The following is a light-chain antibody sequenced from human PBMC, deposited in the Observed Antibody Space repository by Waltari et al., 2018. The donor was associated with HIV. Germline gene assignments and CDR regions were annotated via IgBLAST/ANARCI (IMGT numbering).Light chain of an antibody. V-gene: IGKV3-20*01. J-gene: IGKJ2*01. CDR1: QSFSSSY. CDR2: GIS. Sequence: EIVLTQSPGTLSLSPGERATLSCRASQSFSSSYLALYQQKPGQAPRLLIYGISSRVTGTPDRFSGSGSGIDFTLTISRLEPEDFAVYYCQQYGSSRYTFGQGTKLEIK. CDR3: QQYGSSRYT.